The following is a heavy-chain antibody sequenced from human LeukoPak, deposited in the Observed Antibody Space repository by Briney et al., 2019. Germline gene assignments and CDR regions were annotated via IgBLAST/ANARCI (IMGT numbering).Heavy chain of an antibody. V-gene: IGHV4-59*01. J-gene: IGHJ4*02. CDR3: ATIKSGYPFGYFDF. CDR1: GASISSDY. CDR2: MTDSETT. D-gene: IGHD5-18*01. Sequence: SETLSLTCTVSGASISSDYWSWLRQPPGKELEWIAYMTDSETTKNNPSLKSRITLSADTSKNQFSLSLSSVTEADTAVYFCATIKSGYPFGYFDFWGQGILVTVSS.